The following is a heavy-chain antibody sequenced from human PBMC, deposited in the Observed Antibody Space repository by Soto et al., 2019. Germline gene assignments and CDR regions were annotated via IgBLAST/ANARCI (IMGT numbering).Heavy chain of an antibody. CDR2: IYYSGST. CDR3: ARDRLGDCSGGSCYSGGWLY. V-gene: IGHV4-31*03. D-gene: IGHD2-15*01. CDR1: GGSISSGGYY. Sequence: SETLSLTCTVSGGSISSGGYYWSWIRQHPGKGLEWIGYIYYSGSTYYNPSLKSRVTISVDTSKNQFSLKLSSVTAADTAVYYCARDRLGDCSGGSCYSGGWLYWGQGTLVTVSS. J-gene: IGHJ4*02.